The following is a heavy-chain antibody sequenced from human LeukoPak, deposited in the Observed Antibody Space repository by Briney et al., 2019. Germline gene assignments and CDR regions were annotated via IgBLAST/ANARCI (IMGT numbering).Heavy chain of an antibody. D-gene: IGHD3-10*01. CDR1: GFTFSSYA. J-gene: IGHJ4*02. CDR3: AKCFGLWFGELFSFDY. CDR2: ISGSGGST. V-gene: IGHV3-23*01. Sequence: GGSLRLSCAAAGFTFSSYAMSWVRQAPGKGLEWVSAISGSGGSTYYADSVKGRFTISRDNSKNTLYLQMNSLRAEDTAVYYCAKCFGLWFGELFSFDYWGQGTLVTVSS.